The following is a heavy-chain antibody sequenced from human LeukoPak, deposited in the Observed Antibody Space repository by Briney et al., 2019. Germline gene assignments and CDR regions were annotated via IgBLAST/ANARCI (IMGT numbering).Heavy chain of an antibody. CDR1: GGSISSYY. Sequence: PSETLSLTCTVSGGSISSYYWSWIRQPPGKGLEWIGYIYYSGSTNYNPSLKSRVTISVDTSKNQFSLKLSSVTAADTAVYYCARGQDSSSPVPFNWFDPWGQGTLVTVSS. CDR2: IYYSGST. CDR3: ARGQDSSSPVPFNWFDP. J-gene: IGHJ5*02. V-gene: IGHV4-59*01. D-gene: IGHD6-13*01.